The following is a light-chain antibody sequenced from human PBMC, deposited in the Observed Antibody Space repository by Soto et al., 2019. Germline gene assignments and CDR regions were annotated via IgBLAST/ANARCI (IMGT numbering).Light chain of an antibody. J-gene: IGKJ2*01. CDR3: QQTFSPPYT. CDR2: VAS. CDR1: QSISNS. V-gene: IGKV1-39*01. Sequence: DIQMTQSLSSLSASVGDRVTITCRASQSISNSLSWYQQKPGKAPNFLIYVASTLQSGVPSRFSGSGSGTHFTLTISSLQPEDVAPYYCQQTFSPPYTFGQGTKLEIK.